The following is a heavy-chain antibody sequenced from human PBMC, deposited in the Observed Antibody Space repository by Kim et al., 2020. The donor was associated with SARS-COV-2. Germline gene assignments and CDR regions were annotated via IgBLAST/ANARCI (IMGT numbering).Heavy chain of an antibody. J-gene: IGHJ4*02. Sequence: SETLSLTCTVSGGSISSYYWSWIRQPPGKGLEWIGYIYYSGSTNYNPSLKSRVTISVDTSKNQFSLKLSSVTAADTAVYYCAREGYSYGHIDYWGQGTLVTVSS. CDR3: AREGYSYGHIDY. CDR1: GGSISSYY. CDR2: IYYSGST. V-gene: IGHV4-59*13. D-gene: IGHD5-18*01.